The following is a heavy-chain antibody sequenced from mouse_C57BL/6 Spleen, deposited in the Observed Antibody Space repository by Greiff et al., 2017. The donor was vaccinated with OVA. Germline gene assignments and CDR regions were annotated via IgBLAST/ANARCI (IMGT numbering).Heavy chain of an antibody. J-gene: IGHJ4*01. CDR2: IYPVSGET. CDR3: GRGYGSSYDYAMDY. D-gene: IGHD1-1*01. V-gene: IGHV1-11*01. CDR1: GYTFTDHI. Sequence: QVHVKQSGAELASPGASVTLSCKASGYTFTDHIMNWVKKRPGQGLEWIGRIYPVSGETNYNQKFMGKATFSVDRSSSTVYMVLNSLTSEDPAVYYCGRGYGSSYDYAMDYWGQGTSVTVSS.